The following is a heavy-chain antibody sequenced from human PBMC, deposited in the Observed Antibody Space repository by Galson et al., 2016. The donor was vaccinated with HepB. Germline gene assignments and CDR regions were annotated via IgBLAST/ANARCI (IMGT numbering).Heavy chain of an antibody. CDR2: LSGLSDSK. Sequence: SLRLSCAASGFTFSSYAMSWVRQAPGKGLEWVSALSGLSDSKDYADSVKGRFTVSRDNAKDTLYLQMNSLRAEDTAVYFCAKDAHYGSGFPTWGYFGNWGRGTLVTVSS. CDR3: AKDAHYGSGFPTWGYFGN. V-gene: IGHV3-23*01. D-gene: IGHD3-3*02. CDR1: GFTFSSYA. J-gene: IGHJ4*02.